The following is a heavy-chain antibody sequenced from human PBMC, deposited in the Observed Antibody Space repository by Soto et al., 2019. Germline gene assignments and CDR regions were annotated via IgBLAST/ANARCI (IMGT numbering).Heavy chain of an antibody. V-gene: IGHV3-33*01. D-gene: IGHD6-13*01. J-gene: IGHJ4*02. CDR3: ARDWGAAAGLIDY. CDR2: IWYDGSNK. CDR1: GFTFSSYG. Sequence: GGSLRLSCAASGFTFSSYGMHWVRQAPGKGLEWVAVIWYDGSNKYYADSVKGRFTISRDNSKNTLYLQMNSLRAEDTAVYYCARDWGAAAGLIDYWGQGTLVTVSS.